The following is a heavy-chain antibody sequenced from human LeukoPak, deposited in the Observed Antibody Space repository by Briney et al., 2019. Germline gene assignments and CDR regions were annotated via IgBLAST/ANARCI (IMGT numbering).Heavy chain of an antibody. V-gene: IGHV1-69*04. CDR1: GGTFSSHT. J-gene: IGHJ4*02. CDR2: IIPILGIA. CDR3: AREFIKLGRDGYNYSDY. Sequence: SVKVSCKASGGTFSSHTISWVRQAPGQGLEWMGRIIPILGIANYAQKFQGRVTITADKSTSTAYMELSSLRSEDTAVYYCAREFIKLGRDGYNYSDYWGQGTLVTVSS. D-gene: IGHD5-24*01.